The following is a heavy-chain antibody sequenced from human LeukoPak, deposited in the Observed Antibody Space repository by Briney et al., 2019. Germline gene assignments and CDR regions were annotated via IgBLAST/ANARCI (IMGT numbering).Heavy chain of an antibody. CDR3: VRDGALYCSTTSCYYDY. J-gene: IGHJ4*02. D-gene: IGHD2-2*01. CDR1: GFTFSSCW. Sequence: GGSLRLSCAASGFTFSSCWMSWVRQAPGKGLEWVANIKQDGSEKYYEDSVKGRFTISRDNAKNSLYLQMNSLSAEDTAVYYCVRDGALYCSTTSCYYDYWGQGTLVTVAS. V-gene: IGHV3-7*01. CDR2: IKQDGSEK.